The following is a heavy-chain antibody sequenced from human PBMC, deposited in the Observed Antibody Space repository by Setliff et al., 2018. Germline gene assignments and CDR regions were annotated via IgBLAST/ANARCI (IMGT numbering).Heavy chain of an antibody. J-gene: IGHJ4*02. CDR3: ARVTIAVAGYFDF. Sequence: ASVKVSCKASGYTFTRYYMHWVRQAPGQGLEWMGIINPSGGTTSYAHKFQGRVTMTSDTSTSTAYMELRSLRSDDTAVYYCARVTIAVAGYFDFWGQGTLVTVSS. D-gene: IGHD6-19*01. V-gene: IGHV1-46*01. CDR2: INPSGGTT. CDR1: GYTFTRYY.